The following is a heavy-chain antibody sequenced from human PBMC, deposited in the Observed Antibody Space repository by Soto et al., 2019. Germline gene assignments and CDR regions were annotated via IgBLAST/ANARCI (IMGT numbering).Heavy chain of an antibody. CDR3: ARVRGEQLASFDY. J-gene: IGHJ4*02. CDR2: IYHSGST. CDR1: GYSISSGYY. D-gene: IGHD3-10*01. Sequence: SETLSLTCAVSGYSISSGYYWGCIRQPPGKGLEWIGSIYHSGSTYYNPSLKSRVTISVDTSKNQFSLKLSSVTAADTAVYYCARVRGEQLASFDYWGQGTLVTVSS. V-gene: IGHV4-38-2*01.